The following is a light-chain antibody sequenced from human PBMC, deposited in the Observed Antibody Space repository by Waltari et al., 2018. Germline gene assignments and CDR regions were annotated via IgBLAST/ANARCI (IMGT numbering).Light chain of an antibody. Sequence: VLTQSPGTLSSAPGERATLSCRASQSVSSSYLDWYQQKPGQSPRLLIYGASSRATGIPDRFSGSGSGTDFTLTISRLEPEDFAVYYCQQYGSSPPTFGQGTKVEIK. J-gene: IGKJ1*01. V-gene: IGKV3-20*01. CDR1: QSVSSSY. CDR3: QQYGSSPPT. CDR2: GAS.